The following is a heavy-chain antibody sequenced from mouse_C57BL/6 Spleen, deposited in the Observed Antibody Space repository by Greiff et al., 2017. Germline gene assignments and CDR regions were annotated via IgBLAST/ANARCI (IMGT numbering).Heavy chain of an antibody. CDR1: GYSFTGYY. D-gene: IGHD4-1*01. V-gene: IGHV1-42*01. J-gene: IGHJ2*01. CDR2: INPSTGGT. CDR3: ARGGTVDY. Sequence: EVKLMESGPELVKPGASVKISCKASGYSFTGYYMNWVKQSPEKSLEWIGEINPSTGGTTYNQKFKAKATLTVDKSSSTAYMQLKSLTSEDSAVYYCARGGTVDYWGQGTTLTVSS.